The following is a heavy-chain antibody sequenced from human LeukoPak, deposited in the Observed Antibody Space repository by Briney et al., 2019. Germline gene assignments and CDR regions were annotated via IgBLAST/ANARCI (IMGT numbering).Heavy chain of an antibody. D-gene: IGHD1-26*01. Sequence: PGGSLRLSCAASGFSFSTSWMHWVRQAPGKGLVWVSAISDSGASTYYADSVKGRFTIPRDNSKNTVYLQMSSLRAEDTAVYYCAKGPFGSYRNNYFAYWGQGTLVTVSS. J-gene: IGHJ4*02. CDR1: GFSFSTSW. CDR3: AKGPFGSYRNNYFAY. V-gene: IGHV3-23*01. CDR2: ISDSGAST.